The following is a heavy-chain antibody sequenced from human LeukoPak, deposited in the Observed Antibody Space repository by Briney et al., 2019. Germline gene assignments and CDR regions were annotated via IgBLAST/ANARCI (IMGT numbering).Heavy chain of an antibody. CDR1: GFTFSSYA. Sequence: SGGSLRLSCAASGFTFSSYAMHWVRQAPGKGLEWVAVISYDGSNKYYADSVKGRFTISRDNSKNTLYLQMNSLRAEDTAVYYCAREALGYSYGYYFDYWGQGTLVTVSS. D-gene: IGHD5-18*01. CDR2: ISYDGSNK. J-gene: IGHJ4*02. V-gene: IGHV3-30*04. CDR3: AREALGYSYGYYFDY.